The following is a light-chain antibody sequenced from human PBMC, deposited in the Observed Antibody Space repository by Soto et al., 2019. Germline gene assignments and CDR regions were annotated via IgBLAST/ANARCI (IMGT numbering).Light chain of an antibody. CDR3: SSYINSITFVV. Sequence: QSVLTQPPSVSAAPRQKVTISCSGSSSNIGNNYVSWYHRVPGTAPKLLIYDNNERPSGIPDRFSGSKSGTSATLDITGLQTGDEGDYYCSSYINSITFVVFGGGTKLTVL. J-gene: IGLJ2*01. CDR2: DNN. V-gene: IGLV1-51*01. CDR1: SSNIGNNY.